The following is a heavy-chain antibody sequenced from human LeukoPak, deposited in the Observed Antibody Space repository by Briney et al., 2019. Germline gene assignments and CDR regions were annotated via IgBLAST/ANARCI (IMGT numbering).Heavy chain of an antibody. V-gene: IGHV1-2*02. D-gene: IGHD3-10*01. CDR1: GYTFTGYY. J-gene: IGHJ4*02. CDR2: INPNSGGT. CDR3: ARVDGSGSYFDY. Sequence: ASVKVSCKASGYTFTGYYMHWVRQAPGQGPEWMGWINPNSGGTNYAQKFQGRVTMTRDTSISTAYMELSRLRSNDTAVYYCARVDGSGSYFDYWGQGTLVTVSS.